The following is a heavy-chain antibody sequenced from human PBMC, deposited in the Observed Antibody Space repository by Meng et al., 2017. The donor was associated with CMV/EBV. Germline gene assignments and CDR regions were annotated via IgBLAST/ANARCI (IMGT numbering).Heavy chain of an antibody. J-gene: IGHJ4*02. CDR1: GGSISSYY. Sequence: SETLSLTCTVSGGSISSYYWSWIRQPPGKGLEWIGYIYYSGSTNYNPSLKSRVTISVDTSKIQFSLKLSSVTAADTAVYYCARDRVDGITGTTSGYDYWGQGTLVTVSS. CDR3: ARDRVDGITGTTSGYDY. CDR2: IYYSGST. D-gene: IGHD1-7*01. V-gene: IGHV4-59*01.